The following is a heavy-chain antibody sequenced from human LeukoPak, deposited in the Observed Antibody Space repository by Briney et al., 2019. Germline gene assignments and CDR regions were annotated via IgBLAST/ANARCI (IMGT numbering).Heavy chain of an antibody. CDR2: IHSSGSA. V-gene: IGHV4-59*01. Sequence: PSETLSLTCTVSGASITTYYWSWLRQPPGKGLEYIGQIHSSGSANYNPSLKGRVAMSLDASKNQFSLTVSSVTAADTAIYYCARDILDVGATHYFDYWGQGSLLTVSS. CDR1: GASITTYY. CDR3: ARDILDVGATHYFDY. J-gene: IGHJ4*02. D-gene: IGHD1-26*01.